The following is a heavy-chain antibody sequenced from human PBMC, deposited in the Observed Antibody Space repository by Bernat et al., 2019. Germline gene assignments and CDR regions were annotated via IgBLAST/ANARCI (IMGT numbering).Heavy chain of an antibody. CDR3: ARGGKGNILTGYHYFDY. CDR2: ISAYNGNT. V-gene: IGHV1-18*04. Sequence: QVQLVQSGAEVKKPGASVKVSCKASGYTFTTYGISWVRQAPGQGLEWMGWISAYNGNTNYAQKLQGRVTITTDTSTTTAYMELRSLRSDDTAVYYCARGGKGNILTGYHYFDYWGQGTLVTVSS. D-gene: IGHD3-9*01. CDR1: GYTFTTYG. J-gene: IGHJ4*02.